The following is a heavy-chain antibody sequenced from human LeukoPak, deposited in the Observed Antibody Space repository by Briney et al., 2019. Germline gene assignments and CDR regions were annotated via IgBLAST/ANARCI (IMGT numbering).Heavy chain of an antibody. D-gene: IGHD5-18*01. V-gene: IGHV3-43*02. CDR3: AKDLVGDTAMVTSAGDY. CDR1: GFTFSSYA. J-gene: IGHJ4*02. Sequence: GGSLRLSCAASGFTFSSYAMSWVRQAPGKGLEWVSLISGDGGSTYYADSVKGRFTISRNNSKNSLYLQMNSLRTEDTALYYCAKDLVGDTAMVTSAGDYWGQGTLVTVSS. CDR2: ISGDGGST.